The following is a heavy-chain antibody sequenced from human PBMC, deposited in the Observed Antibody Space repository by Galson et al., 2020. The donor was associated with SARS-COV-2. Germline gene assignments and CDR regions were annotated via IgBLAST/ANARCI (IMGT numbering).Heavy chain of an antibody. CDR2: IFYDGSDK. Sequence: GGSLRLSCAASGFTFSSHDMNWVRQAPGKGLEWVAQIFYDGSDKYYGDSVKGRFTISRDSSKNTVYLQMNNLRGDDTAVYYCTRDGQLSSGWAFDYWGQGTLVTVSS. CDR1: GFTFSSHD. V-gene: IGHV3-33*01. J-gene: IGHJ4*02. CDR3: TRDGQLSSGWAFDY. D-gene: IGHD6-25*01.